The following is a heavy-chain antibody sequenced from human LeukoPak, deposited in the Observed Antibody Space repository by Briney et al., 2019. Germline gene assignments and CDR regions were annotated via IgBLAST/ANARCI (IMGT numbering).Heavy chain of an antibody. CDR2: ISAYNGNT. CDR3: ARARKYYYDSSGLVGYFDY. V-gene: IGHV1-18*01. Sequence: ASVKVSCKASGYTFTSYGISWVRQAPGQGLEWMGWISAYNGNTNYAQKLQGRVTMTTDTSTSTAYMELRSLRSDDTAVYYCARARKYYYDSSGLVGYFDYWGQGTLVTVSS. CDR1: GYTFTSYG. D-gene: IGHD3-22*01. J-gene: IGHJ4*02.